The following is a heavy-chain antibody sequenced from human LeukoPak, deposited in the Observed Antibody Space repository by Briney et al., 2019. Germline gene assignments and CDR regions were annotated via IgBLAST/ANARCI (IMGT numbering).Heavy chain of an antibody. D-gene: IGHD6-19*01. CDR1: GGSFSGYY. J-gene: IGHJ4*02. CDR2: INHSGST. CDR3: ARGRGRWLVPYFDY. Sequence: SETLSLTCAVYGGSFSGYYWSWIRQPPGKGLEWIGEINHSGSTNYSPSLKSRVTISVDTSKNQFSLKLSSVTAADTAVYYCARGRGRWLVPYFDYWGQGTLVTVSS. V-gene: IGHV4-34*01.